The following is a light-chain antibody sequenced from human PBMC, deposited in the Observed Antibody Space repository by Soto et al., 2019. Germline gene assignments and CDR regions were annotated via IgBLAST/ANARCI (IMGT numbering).Light chain of an antibody. Sequence: DIQLTQSPSFLSASVGDRVTITCRASQGISSYLAWYQQRAGKAPKFLMYAAPTLQSGVPSRFRGSGSGTEFALTISSLQPEDFATYYCQQLKNYPLTFGGGTKLEI. CDR2: AAP. CDR1: QGISSY. J-gene: IGKJ4*01. V-gene: IGKV1-9*01. CDR3: QQLKNYPLT.